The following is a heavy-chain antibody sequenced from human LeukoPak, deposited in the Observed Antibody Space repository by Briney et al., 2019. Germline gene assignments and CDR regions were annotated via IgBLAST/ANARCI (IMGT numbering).Heavy chain of an antibody. Sequence: PGGSLRLSCAASGFTFSDYYMSWIRQAPGKGLEWVSYISSSGSTIYYADSVKGRFTISRDNAKNSLYLQMNSLRAEDTAVYYCARDSEDYGDYQDYMGVWGKGTTVTISS. CDR1: GFTFSDYY. D-gene: IGHD4-17*01. CDR2: ISSSGSTI. CDR3: ARDSEDYGDYQDYMGV. J-gene: IGHJ6*03. V-gene: IGHV3-11*01.